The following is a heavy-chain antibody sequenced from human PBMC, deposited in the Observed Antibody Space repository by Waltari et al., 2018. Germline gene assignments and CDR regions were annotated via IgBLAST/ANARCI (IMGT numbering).Heavy chain of an antibody. Sequence: EVQLVQSGAEVKKPGESLKISCTGSGYSFTTYWLVWVRQMPGKVLEWMGIICPGAAGARTSTSFPGPVRVSAHKSITTAYRQWSCLQAADTARYYCARGGLRGLYYFAYWGQGTLVTVSS. V-gene: IGHV5-51*01. CDR3: ARGGLRGLYYFAY. CDR1: GYSFTTYW. CDR2: ICPGAAGA. J-gene: IGHJ4*02. D-gene: IGHD5-12*01.